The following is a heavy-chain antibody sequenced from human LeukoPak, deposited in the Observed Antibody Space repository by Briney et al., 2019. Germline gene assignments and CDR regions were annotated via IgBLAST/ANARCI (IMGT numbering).Heavy chain of an antibody. D-gene: IGHD5-18*01. V-gene: IGHV4-38-2*02. Sequence: SETLSLTCTVSGYSISSGYYWGWIRQPPGKGLEWIGSIYHSGSTYYNPSLKSRVTISVDTSKNQFSLKLSSVTAADTAVYYCASSYGSQGYSYGYGGRAPPHFDYWGQGTLVTVSS. CDR1: GYSISSGYY. CDR2: IYHSGST. CDR3: ASSYGSQGYSYGYGGRAPPHFDY. J-gene: IGHJ4*02.